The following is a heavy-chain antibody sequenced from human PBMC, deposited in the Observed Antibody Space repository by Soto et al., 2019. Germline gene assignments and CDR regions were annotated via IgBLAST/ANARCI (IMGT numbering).Heavy chain of an antibody. D-gene: IGHD6-19*01. V-gene: IGHV2-5*02. Sequence: QITLKESGPALVKPTETLTLTCSFSGFSLSASGAGVGWISRPPGKPLEWLALIYWDGGERYSPSLQSRLTVTKDTSINHVVLTLTNVDPVDTGTYYCAHGTYGGSGYYWDSWGQGTRVTVSS. CDR3: AHGTYGGSGYYWDS. CDR1: GFSLSASGAG. J-gene: IGHJ4*02. CDR2: IYWDGGE.